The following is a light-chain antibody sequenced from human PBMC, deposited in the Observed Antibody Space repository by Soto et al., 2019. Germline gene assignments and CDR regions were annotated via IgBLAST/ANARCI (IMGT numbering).Light chain of an antibody. CDR3: CSYAGSRTLV. CDR2: EVS. V-gene: IGLV2-23*02. CDR1: SSDVGSYNL. Sequence: QSAVTQPASVSGSPGQSITISCTGTSSDVGSYNLVSWYQQHPGKAPKLMIYEVSKRPSGVSNRFSGSKSGNTASLTISGLQAEDEADYSCCSYAGSRTLVFGGGTQLTVL. J-gene: IGLJ2*01.